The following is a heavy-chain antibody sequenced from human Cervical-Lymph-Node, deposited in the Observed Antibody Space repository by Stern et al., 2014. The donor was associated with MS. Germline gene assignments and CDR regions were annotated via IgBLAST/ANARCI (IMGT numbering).Heavy chain of an antibody. V-gene: IGHV1-69*12. CDR2: ISPLFGTT. CDR1: GGSFSSIE. Sequence: QDQLVQSGAEVKLPGSSMKVSCKASGGSFSSIEISWVRQAPGQRLEWLGGISPLFGTTNYAQKVQGRATIVADVSTDTVNMELSRLRSEDTAVYYCVRDQGGIAASWGQGTLVTVSS. J-gene: IGHJ4*02. D-gene: IGHD6-13*01. CDR3: VRDQGGIAAS.